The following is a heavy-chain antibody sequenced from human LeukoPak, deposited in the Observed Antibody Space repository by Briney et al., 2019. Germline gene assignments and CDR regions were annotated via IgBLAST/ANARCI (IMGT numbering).Heavy chain of an antibody. CDR3: ARYSYGGGFDY. CDR1: GFTFSSYW. V-gene: IGHV3-23*01. Sequence: GGSLRLSCAASGFTFSSYWMSWVRQAPGKGLEWVSAISGSGGSTYYADSVKGRFTISRDNSKNTLYLQMNSLRAEDTAVYYCARYSYGGGFDYWGQGTLVTVSS. D-gene: IGHD5-18*01. CDR2: ISGSGGST. J-gene: IGHJ4*02.